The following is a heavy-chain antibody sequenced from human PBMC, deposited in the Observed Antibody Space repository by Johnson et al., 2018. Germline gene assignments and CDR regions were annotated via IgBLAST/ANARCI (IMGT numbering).Heavy chain of an antibody. Sequence: VQLVESGGGLVQPGGSLRLSCAASGFSISSYAMSWVRQAPGKGLEWVSFVSARGDKTHYADSVKGRFTISRDNDKNTLYLQMNSLRAEDTAIYSCASVAHDVTRGYLGGGFDIWGQGTVVTVSS. J-gene: IGHJ3*02. CDR3: ASVAHDVTRGYLGGGFDI. D-gene: IGHD7-27*01. V-gene: IGHV3-23*04. CDR2: VSARGDKT. CDR1: GFSISSYA.